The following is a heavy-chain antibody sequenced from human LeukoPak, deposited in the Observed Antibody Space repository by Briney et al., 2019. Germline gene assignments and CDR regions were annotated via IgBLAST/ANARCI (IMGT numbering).Heavy chain of an antibody. Sequence: PGGSLRLSCAASGFTLSSYAFHWVRQAPGKGLEWVAFIRYDGSNKYYADSVKGRFTISRDNSKNTLYLQMNSLRAEDTAVYYCAKDAVVGATWEFDYWGQGTLVTVSS. V-gene: IGHV3-30*02. CDR3: AKDAVVGATWEFDY. D-gene: IGHD1-26*01. CDR1: GFTLSSYA. J-gene: IGHJ4*02. CDR2: IRYDGSNK.